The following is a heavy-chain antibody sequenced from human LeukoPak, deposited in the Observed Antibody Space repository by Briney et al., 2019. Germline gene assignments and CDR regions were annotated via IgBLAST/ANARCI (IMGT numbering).Heavy chain of an antibody. D-gene: IGHD2-2*01. J-gene: IGHJ5*02. V-gene: IGHV4-39*07. Sequence: SETLSLTCTVSGGAISSSSYQWAWIRQPSGKGLEWIGSVYYSGSPYYNPSLKSRGTISVDTSKNQFSLKLSSVTAADTAVYYCARGEYCSSTSCSITNWFDPWGQGTLVTVSS. CDR1: GGAISSSSYQ. CDR2: VYYSGSP. CDR3: ARGEYCSSTSCSITNWFDP.